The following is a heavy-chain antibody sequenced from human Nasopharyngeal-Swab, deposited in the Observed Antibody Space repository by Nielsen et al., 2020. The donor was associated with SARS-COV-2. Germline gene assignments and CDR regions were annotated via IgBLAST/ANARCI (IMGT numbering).Heavy chain of an antibody. CDR3: AKGLAGGSGAFDI. J-gene: IGHJ3*02. V-gene: IGHV3-43D*04. Sequence: GGSLRLSCAASGFIFDDYAMHWVRHAPGKGLEWVSLISWDGGSTYYVDSVKGRFTISRDNSRNSLYLQMNSLRAEDTALYYCAKGLAGGSGAFDIWGQGTMVTVSS. CDR2: ISWDGGST. D-gene: IGHD3-10*01. CDR1: GFIFDDYA.